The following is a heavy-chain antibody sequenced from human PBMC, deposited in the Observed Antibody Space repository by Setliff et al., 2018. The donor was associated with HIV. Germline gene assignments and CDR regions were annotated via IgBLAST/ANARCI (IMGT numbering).Heavy chain of an antibody. Sequence: GGSLRLSCAASGFSFGSYWMSWVRQAPGKGLEWVANVKQDGTYKNYADSVKGRFTISRDNSRSTVYVQMNSLRAEDTAVYFCARDLTTIVTRKVFDIWGQGTKVTVSS. CDR2: VKQDGTYK. V-gene: IGHV3-7*01. J-gene: IGHJ3*01. D-gene: IGHD4-17*01. CDR1: GFSFGSYW. CDR3: ARDLTTIVTRKVFDI.